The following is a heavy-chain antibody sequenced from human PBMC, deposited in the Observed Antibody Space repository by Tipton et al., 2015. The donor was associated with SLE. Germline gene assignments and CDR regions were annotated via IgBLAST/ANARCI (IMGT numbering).Heavy chain of an antibody. V-gene: IGHV1-2*02. CDR3: ARDYRGDYFDF. CDR1: GYTFTDYY. D-gene: IGHD1-14*01. Sequence: QLVQSGAEVKKPGASVKVSCKASGYTFTDYYMHWVRQAPGQGLEWVGWINTNSGRTHYAQKFQGRVTMTRDTSMTTAYMDLGSLTPGDTADYFCARDYRGDYFDFWGQGTLVTVSS. CDR2: INTNSGRT. J-gene: IGHJ4*02.